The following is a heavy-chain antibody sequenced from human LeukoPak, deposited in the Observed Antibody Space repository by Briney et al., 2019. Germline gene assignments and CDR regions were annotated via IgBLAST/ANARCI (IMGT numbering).Heavy chain of an antibody. J-gene: IGHJ4*02. CDR1: GGSISSGDNY. V-gene: IGHV4-30-4*08. CDR2: IYYSGST. D-gene: IGHD6-13*01. Sequence: SQTLSLTCTVSGGSISSGDNYWSWIRQPPGKGLEWIGYIYYSGSTYYNPSLKSRVTISVDTSKNQFSLKLSSMSAADTAVYYCARGDLYSSSWYNWGQGTLVTVSS. CDR3: ARGDLYSSSWYN.